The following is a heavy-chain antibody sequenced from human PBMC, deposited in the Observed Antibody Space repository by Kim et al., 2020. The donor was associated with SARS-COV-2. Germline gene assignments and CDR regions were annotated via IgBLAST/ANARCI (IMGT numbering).Heavy chain of an antibody. D-gene: IGHD3-22*01. CDR1: GFTFSSYA. CDR3: ARNQPPSYYDSSGYIPRNPWFDP. CDR2: ISSNGGST. Sequence: GGSLRLSCAASGFTFSSYAMHWVRQAPGKGLEYVSAISSNGGSTYYANSVKGRFTISRDNSKNTLYLQMGSLRAEDMAVYYCARNQPPSYYDSSGYIPRNPWFDPWGQGTLVTVSS. V-gene: IGHV3-64*01. J-gene: IGHJ5*02.